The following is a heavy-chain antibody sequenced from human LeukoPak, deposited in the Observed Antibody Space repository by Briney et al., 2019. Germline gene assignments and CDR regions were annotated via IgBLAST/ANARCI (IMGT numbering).Heavy chain of an antibody. D-gene: IGHD2-2*01. J-gene: IGHJ5*02. V-gene: IGHV3-11*03. CDR2: ISGSGTYT. CDR3: ASKRGYCTTTSCYYSWFDP. Sequence: PGGSLRLSCAAPGFIFSDYYMSWIRQAPGKGLEWVSYISGSGTYTNYADSVKGRFTISRDNAKNSLYLQMNSLRAEDTAVYYCASKRGYCTTTSCYYSWFDPWGQGTLVTVSS. CDR1: GFIFSDYY.